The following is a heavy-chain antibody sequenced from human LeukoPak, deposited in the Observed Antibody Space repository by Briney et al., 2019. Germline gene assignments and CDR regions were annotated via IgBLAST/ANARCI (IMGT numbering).Heavy chain of an antibody. Sequence: KAGESLKISCMGSGYSFTSYSIGWVRQMPGKGLEWMGIIYPGDSDTRYSPSLQGQVTISADKSISTAYLQWSSLKASDTAMYYCARSYYDFWSGYYGYWGQGTLVTVSS. CDR2: IYPGDSDT. CDR3: ARSYYDFWSGYYGY. V-gene: IGHV5-51*01. J-gene: IGHJ4*02. D-gene: IGHD3-3*01. CDR1: GYSFTSYS.